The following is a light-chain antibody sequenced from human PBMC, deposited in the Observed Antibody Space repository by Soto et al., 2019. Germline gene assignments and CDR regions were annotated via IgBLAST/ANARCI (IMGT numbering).Light chain of an antibody. J-gene: IGKJ1*01. Sequence: DIQVTQSPSSLSASVGDRVTITCRASQSITTFLNWYQQKPGNAPKLLIYAASSLQTGVPSRFSGSGSGTDFTLTISSLQREDFATYYCQQYNSYSPTFGQGTRVEIK. CDR1: QSITTF. V-gene: IGKV1-39*01. CDR2: AAS. CDR3: QQYNSYSPT.